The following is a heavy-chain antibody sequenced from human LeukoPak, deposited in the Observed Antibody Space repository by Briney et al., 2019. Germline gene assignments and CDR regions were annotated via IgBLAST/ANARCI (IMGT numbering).Heavy chain of an antibody. J-gene: IGHJ6*02. V-gene: IGHV3-74*01. CDR3: ARDLFPLGYCSSTSCAAYYYYGMDV. CDR2: INSDGSST. D-gene: IGHD2-2*01. Sequence: HTGGSLRLSCAASGFTFSSYWMHWVRQAPGKGLVWVSRINSDGSSTSYADSVKGRFTISRDNAKNTLYLQMNSLRAEATAVYYCARDLFPLGYCSSTSCAAYYYYGMDVWGQGTTVTVSS. CDR1: GFTFSSYW.